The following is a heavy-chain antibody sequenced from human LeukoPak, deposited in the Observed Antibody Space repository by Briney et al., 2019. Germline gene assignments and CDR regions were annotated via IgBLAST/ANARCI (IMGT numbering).Heavy chain of an antibody. D-gene: IGHD3-16*02. V-gene: IGHV4-39*01. CDR3: ARHAHDYVWGSYRQYYFDY. CDR1: GGSISSSSYY. J-gene: IGHJ4*02. CDR2: IYYSGST. Sequence: SETLSLTCTVSGGSISSSSYYWGWIRQPPGKGLEWIGNIYYSGSTYYNPSLKSRVTISVDTSKNQFSLKLSSVTAADTAVYYCARHAHDYVWGSYRQYYFDYWGQGTLVTVS.